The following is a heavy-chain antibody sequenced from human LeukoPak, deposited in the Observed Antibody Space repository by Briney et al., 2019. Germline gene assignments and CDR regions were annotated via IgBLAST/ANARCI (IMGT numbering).Heavy chain of an antibody. CDR2: INHSGST. CDR1: GGSFRGYY. J-gene: IGHJ4*02. Sequence: PSETLSLTCAVYGGSFRGYYWSWLRQPPGKGLEWIGEINHSGSTNYNPSLKRRVTISVDTSKNQFSLKLSYVTAADTAVYYCARQVLGTSGYFDYWGQGTLVTVSS. V-gene: IGHV4-34*01. D-gene: IGHD3-10*01. CDR3: ARQVLGTSGYFDY.